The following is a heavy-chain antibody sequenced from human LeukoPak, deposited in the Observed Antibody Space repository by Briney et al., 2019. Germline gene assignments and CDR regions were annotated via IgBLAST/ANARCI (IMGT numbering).Heavy chain of an antibody. CDR2: IPYDGSNK. J-gene: IGHJ3*02. CDR1: GFTFSYYG. V-gene: IGHV3-30*18. Sequence: PGGSLRLSCAASGFTFSYYGMHWIRQAPGKGLEWVAVIPYDGSNKYYAESVKGLFTISRDNSKSTLYLQMNSLRAEDTAVYYCAKDYYDSSGYYNDAFDMWGQGTMVTVSS. CDR3: AKDYYDSSGYYNDAFDM. D-gene: IGHD3-22*01.